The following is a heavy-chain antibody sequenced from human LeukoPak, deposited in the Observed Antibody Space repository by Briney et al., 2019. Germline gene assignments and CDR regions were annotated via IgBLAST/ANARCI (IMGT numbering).Heavy chain of an antibody. V-gene: IGHV1-2*02. J-gene: IGHJ4*02. Sequence: ASVTVSCKASGYTFTSYYMHWVRQAPGQGLEWMGWINPNSGGTNYAQKFQGRVTMTRDTSISTAYMELSRLGSDDTAVYYCARDITIVRGVIGGYWGQGTLVTVSS. CDR2: INPNSGGT. D-gene: IGHD3-10*01. CDR3: ARDITIVRGVIGGY. CDR1: GYTFTSYY.